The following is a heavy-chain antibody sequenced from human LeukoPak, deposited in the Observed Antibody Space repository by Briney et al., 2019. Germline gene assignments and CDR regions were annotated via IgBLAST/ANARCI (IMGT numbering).Heavy chain of an antibody. V-gene: IGHV4-59*12. Sequence: SETLSLTCTVSGGSFSSYYWSWIRQPPGKGLEWIGYMHNSGDTSYNPSLKRRVTMSVDTSKNQFSLKVSSVTAADTAVYYCARGDSSTSGAAYYYYYMDVWGKGTTVTVS. J-gene: IGHJ6*03. CDR2: MHNSGDT. CDR3: ARGDSSTSGAAYYYYYMDV. CDR1: GGSFSSYY. D-gene: IGHD2-2*01.